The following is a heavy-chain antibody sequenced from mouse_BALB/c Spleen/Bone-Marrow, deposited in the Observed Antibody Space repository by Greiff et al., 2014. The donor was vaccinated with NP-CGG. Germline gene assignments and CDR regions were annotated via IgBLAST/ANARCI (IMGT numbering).Heavy chain of an antibody. CDR2: IYPGNVNT. CDR3: PRALAGTWFAC. CDR1: GYTFTRHY. Sequence: VQLQQPGPELVKPGASVKISCKASGYTFTRHYIHWVKQRPGQGLEWIGWIYPGNVNTKYNEKFKNKATLTADKSSSTAYMQLSSLTSEDSVVYFCPRALAGTWFACWGQGTLVTVSA. V-gene: IGHV1S56*01. J-gene: IGHJ3*01. D-gene: IGHD6-1*01.